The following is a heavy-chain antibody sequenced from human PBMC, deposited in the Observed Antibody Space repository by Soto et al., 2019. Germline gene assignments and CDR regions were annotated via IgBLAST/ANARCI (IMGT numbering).Heavy chain of an antibody. Sequence: EVQLVESGGGLVQPGGSLRLSCATSGFTFNTYWMHWVRQAPGKGLVWVSRIYSDGSRTSYADSVKGRFTISRDNAKNTLYLQMDSLSPEATAVYSCARGGGGQYYMGVWGKGTTVTVSS. CDR1: GFTFNTYW. CDR2: IYSDGSRT. J-gene: IGHJ6*03. D-gene: IGHD3-16*01. V-gene: IGHV3-74*01. CDR3: ARGGGGQYYMGV.